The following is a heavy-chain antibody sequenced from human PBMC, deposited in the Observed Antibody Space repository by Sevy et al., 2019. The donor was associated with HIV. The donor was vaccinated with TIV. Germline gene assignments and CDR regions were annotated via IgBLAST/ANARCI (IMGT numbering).Heavy chain of an antibody. CDR2: MYHSGRS. D-gene: IGHD1-1*01. Sequence: SETLSLTCAVSGYSISSGFYWGWVRQPPGKGLEYIGNMYHSGRSSFNPSLKSRVTISLDTSKNQFSLKLTSVTAADTAVYYCATGSVFWHNFDYWGQGMLVTVSS. CDR1: GYSISSGFY. J-gene: IGHJ4*02. CDR3: ATGSVFWHNFDY. V-gene: IGHV4-38-2*01.